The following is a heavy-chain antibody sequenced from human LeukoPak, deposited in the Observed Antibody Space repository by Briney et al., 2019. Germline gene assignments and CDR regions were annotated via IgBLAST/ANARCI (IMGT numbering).Heavy chain of an antibody. V-gene: IGHV4-31*03. CDR2: IYYSGST. CDR1: GGSINSGGYY. CDR3: ARMESSGYSLPDY. D-gene: IGHD3-22*01. Sequence: SQTLSLTCTVSGGSINSGGYYWNWIRQLPGKGLEWIGHIYYSGSTHYNPSLKSRVTISVDTSKNQFSLKLSSVTAADTAVYYCARMESSGYSLPDYWGQGTQVTISS. J-gene: IGHJ4*02.